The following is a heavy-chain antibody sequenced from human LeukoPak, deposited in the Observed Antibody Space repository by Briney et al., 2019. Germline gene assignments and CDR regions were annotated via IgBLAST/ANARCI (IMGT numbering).Heavy chain of an antibody. D-gene: IGHD3-10*01. J-gene: IGHJ5*02. V-gene: IGHV4-4*09. CDR1: GGSISSYY. CDR3: AGRSMVRGVIWFDP. CDR2: IYTSGST. Sequence: PSETLSLTCTVSGGSISSYYWSWIRQPPGKGLEWIGYIYTSGSTNYNPSLKSRVTISVDTSKNQFSLKLSSVTAADTAVYYCAGRSMVRGVIWFDPWGQGTLVTVSS.